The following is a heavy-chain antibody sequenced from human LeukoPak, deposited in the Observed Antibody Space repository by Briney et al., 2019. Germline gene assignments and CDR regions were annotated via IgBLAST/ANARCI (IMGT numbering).Heavy chain of an antibody. V-gene: IGHV4-34*01. Sequence: PSETLSLTCAVYGGSFSGYYWSWIRQPPGKGLEWIGEINHSGSTNYNPSLKSRVTISVDTSKNQFSLKLSSVTAADTAVYYCARRQKGCSGGSCYHHWFDPWGQGTLVTVSS. J-gene: IGHJ5*02. CDR3: ARRQKGCSGGSCYHHWFDP. CDR2: INHSGST. CDR1: GGSFSGYY. D-gene: IGHD2-15*01.